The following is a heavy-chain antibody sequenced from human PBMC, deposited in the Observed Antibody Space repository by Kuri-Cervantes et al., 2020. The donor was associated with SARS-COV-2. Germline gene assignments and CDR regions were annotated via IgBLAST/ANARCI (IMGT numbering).Heavy chain of an antibody. CDR3: AKDLEQQLDSHYGMDI. J-gene: IGHJ6*02. CDR1: GFTFSSYG. D-gene: IGHD6-13*01. V-gene: IGHV3-30*18. CDR2: ISYDGSNK. Sequence: GESLKISCAASGFTFSSYGMHWVRQAPGKGLEWVAVISYDGSNKYYADSVKGRFTTSRDNSKNTLYLQMNSLRAEDTAVYYCAKDLEQQLDSHYGMDIWGQGTTVTVSS.